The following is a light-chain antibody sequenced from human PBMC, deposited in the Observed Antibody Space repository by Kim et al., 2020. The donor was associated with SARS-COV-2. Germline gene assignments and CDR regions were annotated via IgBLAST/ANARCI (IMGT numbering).Light chain of an antibody. CDR3: SSYTTSNTLI. CDR2: DVT. Sequence: GQSHTISCTGTSSDVGAYNYVSWYQQHPGKAPKLMIYDVTNRPSGVSNRFSGSKSDKTASLTISGLQAEDEAHYYCSSYTTSNTLIFGGGTQLTVL. V-gene: IGLV2-14*03. CDR1: SSDVGAYNY. J-gene: IGLJ2*01.